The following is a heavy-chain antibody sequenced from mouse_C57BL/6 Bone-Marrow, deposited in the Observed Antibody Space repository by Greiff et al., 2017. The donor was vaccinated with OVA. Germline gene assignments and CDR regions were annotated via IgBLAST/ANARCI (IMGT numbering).Heavy chain of an antibody. CDR1: GYTFTSYG. Sequence: QVQLQESGAELARPGASVKLSCKASGYTFTSYGISWVKQRTGQGLEWIGEIYPRSGNTYYNEKFKGKATLTADKSSSTAYMELRSLTSEDSAVYFGAREGNDGYDRFAYWGQGTLVTVSA. V-gene: IGHV1-81*01. J-gene: IGHJ3*01. CDR2: IYPRSGNT. CDR3: AREGNDGYDRFAY. D-gene: IGHD2-2*01.